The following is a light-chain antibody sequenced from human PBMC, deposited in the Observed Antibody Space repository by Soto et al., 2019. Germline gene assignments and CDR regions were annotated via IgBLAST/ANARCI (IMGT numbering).Light chain of an antibody. Sequence: QSVLTQPPSASGTPGQRVTISCSGSSSNIGSNYVYWYQQLPGTAPKLLTYSNNQRPSGVPDRISGSKSGTSASLAISGLRSEDEADYYRAAWDDSLSGRVFGGGTNRTVL. CDR1: SSNIGSNY. CDR2: SNN. CDR3: AAWDDSLSGRV. J-gene: IGLJ3*02. V-gene: IGLV1-47*02.